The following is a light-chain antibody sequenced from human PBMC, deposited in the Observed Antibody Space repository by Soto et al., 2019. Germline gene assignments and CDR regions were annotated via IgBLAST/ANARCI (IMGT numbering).Light chain of an antibody. Sequence: QLVLTQSPSASASLGASVKLTCTLSSGHSSYAIAWHQQQPEKGPRFLMKVNSDGSHSRGDGIPDRFSGSSPGAERYLTISSLQSEDEADYYCQTWGTGIRVFGGGTKLTVL. CDR3: QTWGTGIRV. J-gene: IGLJ3*02. V-gene: IGLV4-69*01. CDR2: VNSDGSH. CDR1: SGHSSYA.